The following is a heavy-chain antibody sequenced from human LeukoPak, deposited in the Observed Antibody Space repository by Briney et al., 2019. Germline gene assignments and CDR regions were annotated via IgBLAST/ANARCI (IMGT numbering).Heavy chain of an antibody. D-gene: IGHD3-10*01. Sequence: GGSLRLSCAASGFTFNSYSMNWVRQAPGKGLEWVSYITSSTGTKYADSVKGRFTVSRDNAKNSLYLQMNSLRDEDTAVYYCARGGIVRGSIDGYFDYWSQGTLVTVSS. V-gene: IGHV3-48*02. CDR1: GFTFNSYS. J-gene: IGHJ4*02. CDR3: ARGGIVRGSIDGYFDY. CDR2: ITSSTGT.